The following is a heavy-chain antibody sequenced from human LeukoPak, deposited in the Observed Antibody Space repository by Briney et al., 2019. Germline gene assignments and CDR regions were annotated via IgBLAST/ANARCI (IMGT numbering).Heavy chain of an antibody. D-gene: IGHD3-16*01. Sequence: PSETLSLTCAVYGGSFSGYYWSWIRQPPGKGLEWIGEINHSGSTNYNPSLKSRVTISVDTSKNQFSLKLSSVTAADTAVYYCAGAHSSLYRYYYMDVWGKGTTVTVSS. CDR3: AGAHSSLYRYYYMDV. CDR2: INHSGST. V-gene: IGHV4-34*01. CDR1: GGSFSGYY. J-gene: IGHJ6*03.